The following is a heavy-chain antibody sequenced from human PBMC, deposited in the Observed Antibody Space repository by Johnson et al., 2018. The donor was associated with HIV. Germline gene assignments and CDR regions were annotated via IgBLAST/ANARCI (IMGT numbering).Heavy chain of an antibody. Sequence: EVQLVESGGGVVRPGESLRLSCATSGFTFDNYGMSWVRQAPGKGLEWVGRIKRKIDGGTTDYAAPVKGRFTISRDDSKNTLYLQMNSLKTEDTAVYYCTTDLAAVGSGAFDIWGQGTMVTVSS. CDR1: GFTFDNYG. J-gene: IGHJ3*02. CDR2: IKRKIDGGTT. V-gene: IGHV3-15*01. CDR3: TTDLAAVGSGAFDI. D-gene: IGHD6-13*01.